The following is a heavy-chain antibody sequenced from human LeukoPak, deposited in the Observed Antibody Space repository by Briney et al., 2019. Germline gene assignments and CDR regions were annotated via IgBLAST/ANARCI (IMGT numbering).Heavy chain of an antibody. D-gene: IGHD1-26*01. CDR1: GYSFTTFW. CDR3: ARRVGATHPFDY. Sequence: GESLKISCKGPGYSFTTFWIGWVRQMPGKGVEWMGIIYPGDSDTTYSPSFQGQVTISADKSISTAYLQWSSLKASDTAMYYCARRVGATHPFDYWGQGARVTVSS. V-gene: IGHV5-51*01. J-gene: IGHJ4*02. CDR2: IYPGDSDT.